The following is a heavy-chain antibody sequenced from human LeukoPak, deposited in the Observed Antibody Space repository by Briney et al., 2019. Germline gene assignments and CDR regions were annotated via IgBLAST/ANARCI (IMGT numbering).Heavy chain of an antibody. V-gene: IGHV1-69*01. Sequence: SVKVSCKASGGTFSSYAISWVRQAPGQGLEWMGGIIPIFGTANYAQKFQGRVTITADESTSTAYMELSSLRSEDTAVYYCARTSVAVAGPFDYWGQGTLVTVSS. J-gene: IGHJ4*02. CDR2: IIPIFGTA. D-gene: IGHD6-19*01. CDR3: ARTSVAVAGPFDY. CDR1: GGTFSSYA.